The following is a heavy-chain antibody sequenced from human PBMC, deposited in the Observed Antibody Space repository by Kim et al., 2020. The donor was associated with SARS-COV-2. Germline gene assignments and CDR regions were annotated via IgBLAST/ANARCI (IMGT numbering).Heavy chain of an antibody. D-gene: IGHD6-13*01. Sequence: ASVKVSCKASGYTFTGYYMHWVRQAPGQGLEWMGRINPNSGGTNYAQKFQGRVTMTRDTSISTAYMELSRLRSDDTVVYYCARASSSSWYYFDYWGQGTLVTVSS. V-gene: IGHV1-2*05. CDR2: INPNSGGT. J-gene: IGHJ4*02. CDR3: ARASSSSWYYFDY. CDR1: GYTFTGYY.